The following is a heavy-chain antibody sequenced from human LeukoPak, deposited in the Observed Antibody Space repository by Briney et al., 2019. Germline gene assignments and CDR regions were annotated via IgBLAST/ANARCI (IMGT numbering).Heavy chain of an antibody. CDR3: ARDGSSGWSPDY. V-gene: IGHV3-66*01. D-gene: IGHD6-19*01. CDR2: IYSGGKT. CDR1: GFTVSGSY. J-gene: IGHJ4*02. Sequence: GGSLRLSCAASGFTVSGSYMSWVRHARGKGLEWVSAIYSGGKTYYADSVKGRFTISRDNSKNTLYLQMNSLRGEATAVYYCARDGSSGWSPDYWGQGALVTVSS.